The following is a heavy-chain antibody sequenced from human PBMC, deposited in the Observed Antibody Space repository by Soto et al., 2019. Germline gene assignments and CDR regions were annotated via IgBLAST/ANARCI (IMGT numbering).Heavy chain of an antibody. D-gene: IGHD2-2*02. CDR2: SHSDGSST. J-gene: IGHJ4*02. Sequence: EVQLVESGGGLVQPGGSLRLSCAASGFTFSSYWMHWVRQAPGKGLEWVSRSHSDGSSTSYADSVKGRFTISRDNAKNTLYLQMNSLRAEDTAVYYCARGGVGRYCSSTSCYTWVLDFWGEGTLVAVSS. V-gene: IGHV3-74*01. CDR1: GFTFSSYW. CDR3: ARGGVGRYCSSTSCYTWVLDF.